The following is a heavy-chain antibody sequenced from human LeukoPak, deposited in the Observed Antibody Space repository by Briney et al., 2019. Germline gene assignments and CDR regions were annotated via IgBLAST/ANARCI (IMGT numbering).Heavy chain of an antibody. CDR1: GFTFSSYA. V-gene: IGHV3-23*01. CDR3: AKDRYSYTYQFDY. D-gene: IGHD5-18*01. Sequence: GGSLRLSCAASGFTFSSYAMSWVRQAPGKGLEWVSAISGSGGSTYYADSAKGRFTISRDNSKNTLYLQMNSLRAEDTAVYYCAKDRYSYTYQFDYWGQGTLVTVSS. J-gene: IGHJ4*02. CDR2: ISGSGGST.